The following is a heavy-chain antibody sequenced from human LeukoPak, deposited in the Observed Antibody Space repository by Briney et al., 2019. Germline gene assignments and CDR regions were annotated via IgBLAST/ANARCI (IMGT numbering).Heavy chain of an antibody. D-gene: IGHD3-22*01. CDR3: ARVSPHSSGYYLVPYFDY. Sequence: PSETLSLTCAVSGGSISSGGSSWSWIRQPPGKGLEWIGYIYHSGSTYYNPSLKSRVTISVDRSKNQFSLKLSSVTAADTAVYYCARVSPHSSGYYLVPYFDYWGQGTLVTVSS. CDR1: GGSISSGGSS. CDR2: IYHSGST. V-gene: IGHV4-30-2*01. J-gene: IGHJ4*02.